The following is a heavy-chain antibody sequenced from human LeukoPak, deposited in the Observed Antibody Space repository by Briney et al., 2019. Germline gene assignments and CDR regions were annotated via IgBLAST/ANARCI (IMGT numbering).Heavy chain of an antibody. CDR1: GGTFSSYA. CDR3: ARGAWIQFKEEGFDY. D-gene: IGHD5-18*01. Sequence: SVKVSCKAPGGTFSSYAISWVRQAPGQGLEWMGGIIPIFGTANYAQKFQGRVTITTDESTSTAYMELSSLRSEDTALYYCARGAWIQFKEEGFDYWGQGTLVTVSS. CDR2: IIPIFGTA. V-gene: IGHV1-69*05. J-gene: IGHJ4*02.